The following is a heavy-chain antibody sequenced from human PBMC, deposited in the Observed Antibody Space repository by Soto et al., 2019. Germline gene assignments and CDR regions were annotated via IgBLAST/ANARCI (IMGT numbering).Heavy chain of an antibody. V-gene: IGHV3-23*01. J-gene: IGHJ6*02. CDR3: AKDYCSGGSCYSVYYYGMDV. Sequence: PGGSLRLSCAASGFTFSSYAMRWDRQAPGKVLEWVSAISGSGGSTYYADSVKGRFTISRDNSKNTLYLQMNSLRAEDTAVYYCAKDYCSGGSCYSVYYYGMDVWGQGTTVTVSS. CDR2: ISGSGGST. CDR1: GFTFSSYA. D-gene: IGHD2-15*01.